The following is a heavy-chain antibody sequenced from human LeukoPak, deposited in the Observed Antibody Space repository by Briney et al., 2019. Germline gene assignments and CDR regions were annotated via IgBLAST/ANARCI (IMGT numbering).Heavy chain of an antibody. CDR2: MKLDGSEK. CDR1: GFSFSSSW. D-gene: IGHD2-2*01. J-gene: IGHJ4*02. V-gene: IGHV3-7*05. Sequence: PGGSLRLSCAASGFSFSSSWMNWVRQAPGRGLEWVAKMKLDGSEKNYVDSVKGRFTISGDNAKKSLYLQTNSLRAEDTAVYFCARWRTSNGSEFDYWGQGTLVTVSS. CDR3: ARWRTSNGSEFDY.